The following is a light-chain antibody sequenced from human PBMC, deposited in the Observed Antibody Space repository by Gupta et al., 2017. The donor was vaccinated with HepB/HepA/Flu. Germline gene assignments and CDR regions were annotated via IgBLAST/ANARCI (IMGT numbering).Light chain of an antibody. V-gene: IGKV3-15*01. CDR2: GAS. CDR1: QSVAIN. J-gene: IGKJ4*01. CDR3: QQCNNWPLT. Sequence: EIVMTQSPATLSVSPGERATLSCRASQSVAINLAWYQQKPGQAPRLLIYGASTRATGIPGRFSGSGSGTEFTLTISSLQSEDFAVYDCQQCNNWPLTFGGGTKVEIK.